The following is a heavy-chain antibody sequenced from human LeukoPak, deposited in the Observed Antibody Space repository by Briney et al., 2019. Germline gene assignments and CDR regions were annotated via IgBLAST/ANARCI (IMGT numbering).Heavy chain of an antibody. J-gene: IGHJ5*02. D-gene: IGHD5-24*01. V-gene: IGHV4-38-2*02. CDR1: GYPIGLDYY. CDR3: ARAPSSYESGNGYPNLGWLDP. Sequence: SETLSLTCKVSGYPIGLDYYWVWIRQAPGRGLQWIGGFHRGRIQYNSALKSRVTISIDSAKNQFSLRMWPVTAADTAFYFCARAPSSYESGNGYPNLGWLDPWGQGALVTVSS. CDR2: FHRGRI.